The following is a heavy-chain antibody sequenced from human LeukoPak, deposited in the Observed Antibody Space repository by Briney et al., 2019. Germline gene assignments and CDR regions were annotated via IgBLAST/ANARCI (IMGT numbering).Heavy chain of an antibody. D-gene: IGHD4-23*01. CDR1: GFTVNNNY. CDR2: IKQDGSEK. J-gene: IGHJ4*02. V-gene: IGHV3-7*03. Sequence: GGSLRLSCAASGFTVNNNYMTWVRQAPGKGLEWVANIKQDGSEKYYVDSVKGRFTISRDNTKSSLFLQMNSLRAEDTAVYYCARVPYGGNAEGGFNYWGQGTLVTVSS. CDR3: ARVPYGGNAEGGFNY.